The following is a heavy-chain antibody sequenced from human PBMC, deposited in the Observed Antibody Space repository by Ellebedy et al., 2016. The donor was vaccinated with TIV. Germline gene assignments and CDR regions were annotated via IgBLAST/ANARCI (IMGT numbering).Heavy chain of an antibody. Sequence: GSLRLSCVVSDGSIRPYYWTWIRQSPGRGLEWIGYAYYSGSTDYNPSLESRVTISVDSSKNQFSLKLNSVTAADTAVYFCARVGLRFGELSTWKWFDPWGQGTLVTVSS. J-gene: IGHJ5*02. D-gene: IGHD3-10*01. CDR3: ARVGLRFGELSTWKWFDP. CDR2: AYYSGST. V-gene: IGHV4-59*12. CDR1: DGSIRPYY.